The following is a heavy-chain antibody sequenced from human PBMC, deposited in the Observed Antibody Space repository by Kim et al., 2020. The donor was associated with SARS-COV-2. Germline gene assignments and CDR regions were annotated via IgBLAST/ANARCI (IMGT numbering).Heavy chain of an antibody. J-gene: IGHJ6*02. Sequence: LKSRVTISVDTSKNQFSLKLSSVTAADTAVYYCARGIQLWSPHYYYGMDVWGQGTTVTVSS. V-gene: IGHV4-34*01. D-gene: IGHD5-18*01. CDR3: ARGIQLWSPHYYYGMDV.